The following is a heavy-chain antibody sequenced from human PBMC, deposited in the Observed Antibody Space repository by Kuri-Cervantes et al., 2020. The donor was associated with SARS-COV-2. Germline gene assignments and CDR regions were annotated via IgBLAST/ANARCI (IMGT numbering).Heavy chain of an antibody. D-gene: IGHD6-25*01. V-gene: IGHV1-2*02. J-gene: IGHJ6*03. CDR3: AREAAMATGDYYYYMDV. CDR2: INPNSGGT. CDR1: GYTFTSYD. Sequence: ASVKVSCRASGYTFTSYDINWVRQATGQGLEWMGWINPNSGGTNYAQKFQGRVTMTRDTSISTAYMELSRLRSDDTAVYYCAREAAMATGDYYYYMDVWGKGTTVTVSS.